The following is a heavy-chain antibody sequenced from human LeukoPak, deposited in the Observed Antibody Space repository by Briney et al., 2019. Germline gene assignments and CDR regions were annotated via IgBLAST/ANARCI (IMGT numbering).Heavy chain of an antibody. CDR2: INHSGSK. D-gene: IGHD3-10*01. CDR1: GGSFSGYY. J-gene: IGHJ4*02. V-gene: IGHV4-34*01. CDR3: ARAHYYGSGSYYNRLSMDFDY. Sequence: SETLSLTCAVYGGSFSGYYWSWIRQPPGKGLEWMGEINHSGSKNYNPSPMSRGTTSVETSKKQFPLMLSSMTAADTAVYYCARAHYYGSGSYYNRLSMDFDYWGQGTLVTVSS.